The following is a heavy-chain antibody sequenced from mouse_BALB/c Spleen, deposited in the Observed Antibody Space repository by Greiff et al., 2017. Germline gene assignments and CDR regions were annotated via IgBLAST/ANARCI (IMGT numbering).Heavy chain of an antibody. CDR1: GFNIKDTY. D-gene: IGHD2-4*01. J-gene: IGHJ3*01. Sequence: VQLKESGAELVKPGASVKLSCTASGFNIKDTYMHWVKQRPEQGLEWIGRIDPANGNTKYDPKFQGKATITADTSSNTAYLQLSSLTSEDTAVYYCARGTMRTWFAYWGQGTLVTVSA. CDR2: IDPANGNT. CDR3: ARGTMRTWFAY. V-gene: IGHV14-3*02.